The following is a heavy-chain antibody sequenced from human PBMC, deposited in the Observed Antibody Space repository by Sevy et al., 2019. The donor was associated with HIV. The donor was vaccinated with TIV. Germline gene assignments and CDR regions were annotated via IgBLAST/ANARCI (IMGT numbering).Heavy chain of an antibody. J-gene: IGHJ4*02. CDR3: AGIDVDTAMEGLGY. CDR2: MNPNSGNT. Sequence: ASVKVSCKASGYTFTSYDINWVRQATGQGLEWMGWMNPNSGNTGYAQKFQGRVTITRNTSISTAYMELSSLRSEETAVYYCAGIDVDTAMEGLGYWGQGTLVTVSS. V-gene: IGHV1-8*03. CDR1: GYTFTSYD. D-gene: IGHD5-18*01.